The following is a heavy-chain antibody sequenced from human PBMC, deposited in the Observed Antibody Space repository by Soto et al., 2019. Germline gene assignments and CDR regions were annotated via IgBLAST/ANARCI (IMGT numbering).Heavy chain of an antibody. Sequence: SETLSLTCTVSGGSISRGGYYWSWIRQRPGKGLEWGGYIYYSGSTYYNPSLKSRVTISVDTSKNQFSLKLSSVTAADTAVYYCARGAGGGSEPFDIWGQGTMVTVSS. J-gene: IGHJ3*02. CDR1: GGSISRGGYY. V-gene: IGHV4-31*03. CDR3: ARGAGGGSEPFDI. CDR2: IYYSGST. D-gene: IGHD2-15*01.